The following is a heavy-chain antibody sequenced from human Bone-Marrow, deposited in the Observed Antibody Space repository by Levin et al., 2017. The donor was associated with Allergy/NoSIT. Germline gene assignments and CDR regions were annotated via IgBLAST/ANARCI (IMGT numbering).Heavy chain of an antibody. CDR3: ARMGNSHAAGAFDK. D-gene: IGHD1-26*01. CDR1: GYTFINHW. J-gene: IGHJ4*02. Sequence: GASVKVSCQGSGYTFINHWIGWVRQMPGKGLEWMGIIYPGDSDTKYSPSFQGQVIISADKSINTAYLQWRSLKASDSAMYFCARMGNSHAAGAFDKWGLGTLVTVSS. CDR2: IYPGDSDT. V-gene: IGHV5-51*01.